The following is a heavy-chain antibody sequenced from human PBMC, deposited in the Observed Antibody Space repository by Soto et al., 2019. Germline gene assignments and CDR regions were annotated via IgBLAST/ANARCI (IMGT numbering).Heavy chain of an antibody. CDR2: IGGYKGNT. D-gene: IGHD5-18*01. J-gene: IGHJ4*02. V-gene: IGHV1-18*01. CDR1: GYTFTNYG. Sequence: GASVKVSCKASGYTFTNYGVSWVRQAPGQGLEWMGWIGGYKGNTNYAQKLQGRVTLTTDTSTSTAYMELRSLRSDDPAVYYCAPHTLDTGMPSGYWGQGTLVTVSS. CDR3: APHTLDTGMPSGY.